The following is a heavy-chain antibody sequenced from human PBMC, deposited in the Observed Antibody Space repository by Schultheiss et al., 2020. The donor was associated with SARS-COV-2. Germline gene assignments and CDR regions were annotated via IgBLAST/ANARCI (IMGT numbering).Heavy chain of an antibody. D-gene: IGHD3-10*01. CDR3: ARARLTYYYGSGSYPMDV. J-gene: IGHJ6*02. CDR2: INPNSGGT. CDR1: GYTFTGYY. V-gene: IGHV1-2*02. Sequence: ASVKVSCKASGYTFTGYYMHWVRQAPGQGLEWMGWINPNSGGTNYAQKFQGRVTMTRDTSISTAYMELSRLRSDDTAVYYCARARLTYYYGSGSYPMDVWGQGTTVTGSS.